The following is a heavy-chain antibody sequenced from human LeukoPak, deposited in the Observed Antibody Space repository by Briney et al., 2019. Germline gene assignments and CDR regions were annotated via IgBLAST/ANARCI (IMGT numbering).Heavy chain of an antibody. Sequence: SETLSLTCTVSGGSISRGTYYWGWIRQPPGKGPEWIGSIYYNGNTYYNPSLKSRVTISVDTSKNQFSLEVSSVTAADTGVYFCARFQTSVAYFFDYWGQGTLVTVSS. CDR2: IYYNGNT. CDR1: GGSISRGTYY. V-gene: IGHV4-39*01. J-gene: IGHJ4*02. CDR3: ARFQTSVAYFFDY.